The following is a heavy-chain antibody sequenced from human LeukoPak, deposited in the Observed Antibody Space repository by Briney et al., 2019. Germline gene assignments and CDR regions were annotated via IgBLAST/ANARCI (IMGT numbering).Heavy chain of an antibody. D-gene: IGHD5-18*01. J-gene: IGHJ4*02. CDR3: ARGRSYGFDFDS. Sequence: TSETLSLTCDVSGVSINTCCYYWTWIRQPPGKGLEWIGYKYYSGSTRYNSSLRSRLTISLDTSKNQFSLRLTSVTAADTAVYYCARGRSYGFDFDSRGPGTLVIVSS. V-gene: IGHV4-61*01. CDR1: GVSINTCCYY. CDR2: KYYSGST.